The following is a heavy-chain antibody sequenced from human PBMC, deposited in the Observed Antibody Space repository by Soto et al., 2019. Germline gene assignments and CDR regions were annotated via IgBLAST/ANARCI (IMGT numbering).Heavy chain of an antibody. CDR1: GFTFTNYA. D-gene: IGHD6-19*01. CDR2: IPGSGGHKLHP. J-gene: IGHJ6*03. V-gene: IGHV3-23*01. Sequence: DVQLLESGGGLVRPGGSLRLSCAASGFTFTNYAMSWVRLAPGQGLEWVSTIPGSGGHKLHPEYADSVKGRFTISTHNSEDALYLQTDSLSADDAAVYYCTKEIASDWAYMDFWGQGTTVTGAS. CDR3: TKEIASDWAYMDF.